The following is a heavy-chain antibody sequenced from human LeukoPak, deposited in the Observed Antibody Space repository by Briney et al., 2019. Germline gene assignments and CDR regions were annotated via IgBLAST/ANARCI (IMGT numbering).Heavy chain of an antibody. D-gene: IGHD5-24*01. CDR3: ARVRDGYNDAFDI. Sequence: ASVEVSCKASGYTFTNYYMHWLRQAPGQGLEWVGVFNPSGGSTSFAQKFQGRVTMTRDTSTSTVYMELSSLRSEDTAVYFCARVRDGYNDAFDIWGQGTMVTVS. CDR2: FNPSGGST. CDR1: GYTFTNYY. J-gene: IGHJ3*02. V-gene: IGHV1-46*01.